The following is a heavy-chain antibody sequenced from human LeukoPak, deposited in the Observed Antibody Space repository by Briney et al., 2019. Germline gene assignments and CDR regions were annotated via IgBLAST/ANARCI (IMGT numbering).Heavy chain of an antibody. V-gene: IGHV1-58*01. J-gene: IGHJ4*02. CDR2: VIVDSGKT. CDR1: GFTFSGSA. Sequence: TSVKVSCKASGFTFSGSAVQWVRQARGQRLEWLGWVIVDSGKTHYLQKLQERVTITRDMSTNTAYMELSSLRSEDTAVYYCAADSTPMVRGTIITFGYWGQGTQVTVSS. D-gene: IGHD3-10*01. CDR3: AADSTPMVRGTIITFGY.